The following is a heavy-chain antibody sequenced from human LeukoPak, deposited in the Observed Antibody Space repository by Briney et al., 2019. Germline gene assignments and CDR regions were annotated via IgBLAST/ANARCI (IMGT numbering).Heavy chain of an antibody. J-gene: IGHJ4*02. CDR2: MSYDGSNK. Sequence: GGSLRLSCAASGFTFSSYGMHWVRQAPGKGLEWVAVMSYDGSNKYYADSVKGRFTISRDNSKNTLYLQMNSLRAEDTAVYYCAKDRPGDYYDSSGLDYWGQGTLVTVSS. D-gene: IGHD3-22*01. V-gene: IGHV3-30*18. CDR3: AKDRPGDYYDSSGLDY. CDR1: GFTFSSYG.